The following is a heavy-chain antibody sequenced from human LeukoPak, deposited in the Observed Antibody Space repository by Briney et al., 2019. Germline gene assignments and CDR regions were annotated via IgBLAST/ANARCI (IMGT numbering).Heavy chain of an antibody. J-gene: IGHJ6*03. V-gene: IGHV1-46*01. CDR1: GYTFTSYY. Sequence: ASVKVSCKASGYTFTSYYMHWVRQAPGQGLEWMGIINPSGGSTSYAQKFQGRVTMTRDTSTSTVYMELSSLRSEDTAVNYCARDAYYYGSGSYPYYYYYYMDVWGKGTTVTISS. CDR3: ARDAYYYGSGSYPYYYYYYMDV. D-gene: IGHD3-10*01. CDR2: INPSGGST.